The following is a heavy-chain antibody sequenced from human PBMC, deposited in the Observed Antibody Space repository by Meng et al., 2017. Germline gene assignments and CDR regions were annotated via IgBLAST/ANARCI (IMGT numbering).Heavy chain of an antibody. CDR3: AKGYYYDSSGYYLVFDY. J-gene: IGHJ4*02. CDR2: IWYDGSNK. Sequence: GESLKISCAASGFTFSSYGMHWVRQAPGKGLEWVAVIWYDGSNKYYADSVKGRFTISRDNSKNTLYLQMNSLRAEDTAVYYCAKGYYYDSSGYYLVFDYWGQGTLVTVSS. D-gene: IGHD3-22*01. CDR1: GFTFSSYG. V-gene: IGHV3-33*06.